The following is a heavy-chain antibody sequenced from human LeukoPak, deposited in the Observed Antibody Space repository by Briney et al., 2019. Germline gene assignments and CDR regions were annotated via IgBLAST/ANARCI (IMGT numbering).Heavy chain of an antibody. CDR1: GFTVSSYY. D-gene: IGHD1-7*01. CDR3: ARDLGRPRGTNGDGDAIDV. J-gene: IGHJ3*01. V-gene: IGHV3-53*01. Sequence: GGSLRLSCAASGFTVSSYYMSWVRQAPGKGLEWVSIIYRGGDTYYADSVEGRLTISRDNSKNTLYLQMNSLRAEDTAMYYCARDLGRPRGTNGDGDAIDVWGRGTMVTVSP. CDR2: IYRGGDT.